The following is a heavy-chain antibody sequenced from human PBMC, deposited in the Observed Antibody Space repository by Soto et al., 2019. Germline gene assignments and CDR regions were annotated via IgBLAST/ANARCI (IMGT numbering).Heavy chain of an antibody. CDR2: IYHSGST. CDR1: GGSISSGGYS. J-gene: IGHJ4*02. Sequence: TLSLTCAVSGGSISSGGYSWSWIRQPPGKGLEWIGYIYHSGSTYYNPSLKSRVTISVDRSKNQFSLKLSSVTAADTAVYYCARESRSWYGSIWDYWGQGTLVTVSS. V-gene: IGHV4-30-2*01. D-gene: IGHD6-13*01. CDR3: ARESRSWYGSIWDY.